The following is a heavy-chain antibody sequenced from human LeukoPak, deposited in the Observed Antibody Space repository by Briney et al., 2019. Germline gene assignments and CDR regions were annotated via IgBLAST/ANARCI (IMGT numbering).Heavy chain of an antibody. CDR1: GFTFSSYA. CDR2: ISGSGGST. J-gene: IGHJ6*02. Sequence: GGSLRLSCAASGFTFSSYAMSWVRQAPGKGLEWVSAISGSGGSTYYADSVKGRFTISRDDSKNTLYLQMNSLRAEDTAVYYCAKDVRNSFAAYGMDVWGQGTTVTVSS. CDR3: AKDVRNSFAAYGMDV. D-gene: IGHD2-21*01. V-gene: IGHV3-23*01.